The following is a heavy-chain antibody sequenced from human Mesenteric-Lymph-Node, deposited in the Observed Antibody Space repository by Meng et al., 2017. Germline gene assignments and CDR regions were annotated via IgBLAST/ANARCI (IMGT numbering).Heavy chain of an antibody. V-gene: IGHV3-30*01. Sequence: GESLKISCAASGFTFSSYAMHWVRQAPGKGLEWVAVISYDGSNKYYAASVKGRFTISRDNSKNTLYLQMNSLRAEYTAVYYCAREGGSVYPWGQGNLVTGSS. CDR3: AREGGSVYP. J-gene: IGHJ5*02. CDR1: GFTFSSYA. D-gene: IGHD3-22*01. CDR2: ISYDGSNK.